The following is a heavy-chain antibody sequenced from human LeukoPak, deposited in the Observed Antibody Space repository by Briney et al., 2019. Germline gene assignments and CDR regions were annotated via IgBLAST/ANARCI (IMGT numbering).Heavy chain of an antibody. V-gene: IGHV3-74*01. J-gene: IGHJ4*02. Sequence: PGGSLRLSCADSGFTFSTYWMHWVRQAPGKGLVWVSRMNSDGSITTYADSVKGRFTISRDNAKNTLYLQMNSLRAEDTAVYYCAGVQSYGPGAFDQWGQGSLVTVSS. D-gene: IGHD3-10*01. CDR1: GFTFSTYW. CDR2: MNSDGSIT. CDR3: AGVQSYGPGAFDQ.